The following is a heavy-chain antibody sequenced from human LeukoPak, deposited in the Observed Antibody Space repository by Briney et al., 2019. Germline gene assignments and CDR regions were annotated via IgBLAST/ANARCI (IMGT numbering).Heavy chain of an antibody. D-gene: IGHD5-18*01. J-gene: IGHJ4*02. Sequence: GSLLLSCAASGFTFSSYAMHWVRQAPGKGLEWVAVISDDGNNKYYVGSVKGRFTISRDNSKNTLYLQMNSLRAEDTAVYYCARGGWMDTAMAYFDYWGQGTLVTVSS. CDR3: ARGGWMDTAMAYFDY. CDR2: ISDDGNNK. V-gene: IGHV3-30-3*01. CDR1: GFTFSSYA.